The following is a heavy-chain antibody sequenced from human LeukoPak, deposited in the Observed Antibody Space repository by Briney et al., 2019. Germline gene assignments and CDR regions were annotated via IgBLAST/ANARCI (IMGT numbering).Heavy chain of an antibody. J-gene: IGHJ4*02. CDR2: INRDGSTT. D-gene: IGHD3-10*01. V-gene: IGHV3-74*01. CDR1: GFTFRTYW. CDR3: ARAGNYYFEY. Sequence: GGSLRLSCAASGFTFRTYWMHWVRQTPGQGLVWVSRINRDGSTTNYADSVKGRFNVSRDKAQNTLYLQMSSLRAEDTAVYYCARAGNYYFEYWGQGALVTVSS.